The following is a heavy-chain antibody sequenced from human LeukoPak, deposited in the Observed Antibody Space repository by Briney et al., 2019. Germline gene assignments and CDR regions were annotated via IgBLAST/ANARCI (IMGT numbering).Heavy chain of an antibody. CDR3: ARSYLEWLPYFDC. V-gene: IGHV3-30*04. Sequence: PGGSLRLSCAASGFTFSSYAMHWVRQAPGKGLEWVAVISYDGSNKYYADSVKGRFTISRDNSKNTLYLQMNSLRAEDTAVYYCARSYLEWLPYFDCWGQGTLVTVSS. CDR2: ISYDGSNK. CDR1: GFTFSSYA. D-gene: IGHD3-3*01. J-gene: IGHJ4*02.